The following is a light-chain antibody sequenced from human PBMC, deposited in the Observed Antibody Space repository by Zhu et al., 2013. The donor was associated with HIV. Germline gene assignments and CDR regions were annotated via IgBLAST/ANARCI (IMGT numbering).Light chain of an antibody. CDR3: QQYGSLLYT. V-gene: IGKV3-11*01. J-gene: IGKJ2*01. CDR1: QSVSNS. Sequence: EIVLTQSPATLSLSPGERASLSCRASQSVSNSLAWYQQKPGQAPRLLIYDASNRATGIPARFSGSGSGTEFTLTISSLEPEDFAVYYCQQYGSLLYTFGQGTKLEIK. CDR2: DAS.